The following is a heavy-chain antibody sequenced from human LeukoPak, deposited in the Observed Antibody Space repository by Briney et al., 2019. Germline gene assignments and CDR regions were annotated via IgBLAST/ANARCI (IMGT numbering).Heavy chain of an antibody. Sequence: GASVKVSCKASGGTFSSYAISWVRQAPGQGLEWMGRIIPILGISNYAQKFQGRVTINADKSTSTAYMELNSLRSEDTAVYYCASIAVAGMYYFDYWGQGTLVTVSS. CDR2: IIPILGIS. CDR1: GGTFSSYA. CDR3: ASIAVAGMYYFDY. D-gene: IGHD6-19*01. V-gene: IGHV1-69*04. J-gene: IGHJ4*02.